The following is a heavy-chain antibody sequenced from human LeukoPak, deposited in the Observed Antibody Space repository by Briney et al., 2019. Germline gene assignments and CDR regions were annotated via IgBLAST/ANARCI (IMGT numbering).Heavy chain of an antibody. J-gene: IGHJ5*02. CDR3: AREIPPIYCSSTSCPSARWFDP. CDR1: GGSISSYY. D-gene: IGHD2-2*01. V-gene: IGHV4-59*01. CDR2: IYYSGST. Sequence: SETLSLTCTVSGGSISSYYWSWIPQPPGKERQWCVYIYYSGSTNYNHSPNSPVTISVDTSNNQFSLQLRPVTAADTALYYCAREIPPIYCSSTSCPSARWFDPWGQGTLVTVSS.